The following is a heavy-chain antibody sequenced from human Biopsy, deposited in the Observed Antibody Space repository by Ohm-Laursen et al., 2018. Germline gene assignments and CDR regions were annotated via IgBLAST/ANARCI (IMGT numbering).Heavy chain of an antibody. CDR1: GYTFTGQY. Sequence: ASVKVSCKASGYTFTGQYLHWVRQVPGQGLEWMGWINPHSGTTKFAQDFQGRVTMTRDTSTTTVYMELSSLRSEDTAVYYCARDRIGGRGDPPDHWGQGTLVTVS. D-gene: IGHD3-10*01. CDR2: INPHSGTT. V-gene: IGHV1-2*02. J-gene: IGHJ4*02. CDR3: ARDRIGGRGDPPDH.